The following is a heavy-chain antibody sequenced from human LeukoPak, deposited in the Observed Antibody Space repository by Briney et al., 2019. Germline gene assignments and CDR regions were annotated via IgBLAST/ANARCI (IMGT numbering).Heavy chain of an antibody. CDR3: ITEHY. Sequence: GGSLRLSCTASGFTFSNAWMSWVRQAPGKGLEWVGRIKGKTDGGAADYAAPVKGRFTISTDDSRDTLYLQMSSLKTEDTAVYYCITEHYWGHGTLVTVSS. CDR2: IKGKTDGGAA. J-gene: IGHJ4*01. V-gene: IGHV3-15*01. CDR1: GFTFSNAW.